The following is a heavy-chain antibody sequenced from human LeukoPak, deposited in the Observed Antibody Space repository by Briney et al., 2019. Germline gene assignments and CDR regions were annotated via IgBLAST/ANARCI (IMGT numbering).Heavy chain of an antibody. CDR2: MNPNSGNT. CDR1: GYTFTSYD. D-gene: IGHD3-10*01. J-gene: IGHJ4*02. Sequence: ASVKVSCKASGYTFTSYDINWVRQATGQGLEWMGWMNPNSGNTGYAQKLQGRVTMTTDTSTSTAYMELRSLRSDDTAVYYCARDKRRFGELLTESDYWGQGTLVTVSS. CDR3: ARDKRRFGELLTESDY. V-gene: IGHV1-8*02.